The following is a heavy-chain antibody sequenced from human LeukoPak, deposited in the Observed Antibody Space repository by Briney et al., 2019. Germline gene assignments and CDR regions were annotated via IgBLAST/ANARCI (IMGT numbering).Heavy chain of an antibody. V-gene: IGHV4-30-4*08. J-gene: IGHJ4*02. D-gene: IGHD1-1*01. Sequence: PSETLSLTCTVSGVSISSGDYYWSWLRQPPGKGLEWIGYIYYSGSTYYNPSHKRRLTISVDTSKNQFSLKLSSVTAADTAVYYCARVKYTTRPFDYWGQGTLVTVSS. CDR3: ARVKYTTRPFDY. CDR2: IYYSGST. CDR1: GVSISSGDYY.